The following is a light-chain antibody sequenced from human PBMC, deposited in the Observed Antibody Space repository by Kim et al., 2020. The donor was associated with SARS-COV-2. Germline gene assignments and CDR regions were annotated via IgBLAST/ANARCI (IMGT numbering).Light chain of an antibody. CDR1: SGHSSYA. CDR2: VEGDGSH. V-gene: IGLV4-69*01. J-gene: IGLJ3*02. CDR3: QTWGAGIRV. Sequence: ASVKLTCTLSSGHSSYAIAWHQQQPEKGPRYLMKVEGDGSHNKGDGIPDRFSGSSSGAERYLTISSLQSEDEADYYCQTWGAGIRVFGGGTQLTVL.